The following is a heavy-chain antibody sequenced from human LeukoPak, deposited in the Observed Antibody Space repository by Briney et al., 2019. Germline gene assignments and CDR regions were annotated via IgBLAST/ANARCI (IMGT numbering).Heavy chain of an antibody. CDR2: INHSRST. Sequence: SSETLSLTCAVYGGSFSGYYWSWIRQPPGKGLEWIGEINHSRSTNYNPSLKSRVTISVDTSKNQFSLKLSSVTAADTAVYYCACYYGSGSDRHWFDPWGQGTLVTVSS. D-gene: IGHD3-10*01. V-gene: IGHV4-34*01. CDR3: ACYYGSGSDRHWFDP. CDR1: GGSFSGYY. J-gene: IGHJ5*02.